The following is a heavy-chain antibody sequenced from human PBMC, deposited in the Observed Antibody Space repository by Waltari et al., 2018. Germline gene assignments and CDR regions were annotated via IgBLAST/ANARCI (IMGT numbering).Heavy chain of an antibody. V-gene: IGHV3-21*01. J-gene: IGHJ6*03. CDR2: ISSSSHYI. CDR1: GFSIHTYF. D-gene: IGHD2-15*01. Sequence: EVQLVESGGGLVKPGGSLRLSCEASGFSIHTYFMNWVRQAPGRGLECVSTISSSSHYIYYADSVKGRFTISRDNAKNSLYLQMNSLRAEDTAVYYCATVVVVDANIDVWGKGTTVTVSS. CDR3: ATVVVVDANIDV.